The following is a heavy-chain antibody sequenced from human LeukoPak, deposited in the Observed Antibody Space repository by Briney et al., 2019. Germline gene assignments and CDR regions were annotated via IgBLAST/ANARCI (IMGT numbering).Heavy chain of an antibody. CDR2: ISSSGSTI. J-gene: IGHJ4*02. D-gene: IGHD4-17*01. CDR1: GFTFSSYE. V-gene: IGHV3-48*03. Sequence: GGSLRLSCAASGFTFSSYEMNWVRLAPGKGLEWVSYISSSGSTIYYADSVKGRFTISRDNAKNSLYLQMNSLRAEDTAVYYCARDGATVTTYDYWGQGTLVTVSS. CDR3: ARDGATVTTYDY.